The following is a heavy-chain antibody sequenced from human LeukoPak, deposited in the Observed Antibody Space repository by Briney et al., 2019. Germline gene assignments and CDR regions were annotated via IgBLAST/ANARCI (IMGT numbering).Heavy chain of an antibody. Sequence: ASVKVSCKASGCTFTDYYMHWVRQAPGQGLEWMGWINPNSGGTNYAQKFQGRVTMTRDTSISTAYMELSRLRSDDTAVYYCAIISAAAGLYYYYYMDVWGKGTTVTVSS. CDR3: AIISAAAGLYYYYYMDV. CDR2: INPNSGGT. V-gene: IGHV1-2*02. D-gene: IGHD6-13*01. CDR1: GCTFTDYY. J-gene: IGHJ6*03.